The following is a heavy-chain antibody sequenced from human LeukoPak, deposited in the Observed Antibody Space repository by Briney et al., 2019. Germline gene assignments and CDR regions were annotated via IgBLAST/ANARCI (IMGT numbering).Heavy chain of an antibody. CDR3: ATDSYVSGSYYRLFY. CDR1: GFTFSSYW. J-gene: IGHJ4*02. D-gene: IGHD3-10*01. Sequence: GGSLRLSCAASGFTFSSYWMHWVRQAPGKGLAWVSGINSDGGTTTYADSVKGRFTISRDNAKNTLYLQMNNLRAEDTAIYYCATDSYVSGSYYRLFYWGQGALVTVSS. V-gene: IGHV3-74*01. CDR2: INSDGGTT.